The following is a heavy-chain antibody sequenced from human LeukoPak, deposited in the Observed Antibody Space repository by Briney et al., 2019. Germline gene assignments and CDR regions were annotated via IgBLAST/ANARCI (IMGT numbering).Heavy chain of an antibody. CDR1: GFSFDDYG. J-gene: IGHJ6*04. D-gene: IGHD3-22*01. CDR2: INWNGGST. V-gene: IGHV3-20*04. CDR3: ARGPTMKMDV. Sequence: GGSLRLSCAASGFSFDDYGMSWVRQAPGKGLEWVSGINWNGGSTGYADSVKGRFTISRDNAKNSLYLQMNSLRAEDTAVYYCARGPTMKMDVWGKGTTVTVSS.